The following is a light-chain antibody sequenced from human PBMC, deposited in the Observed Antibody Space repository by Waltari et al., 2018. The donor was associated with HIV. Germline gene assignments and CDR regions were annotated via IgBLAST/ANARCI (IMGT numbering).Light chain of an antibody. CDR1: QSISTS. V-gene: IGKV1-5*03. J-gene: IGKJ1*01. Sequence: MGTITCRASQSISTSLAWYQLQPGKAPKLLIYKASSLNSGVPSRFSGRGSGTDFTLTISSLQSDDFATYYCQQYNGYSTFGQGTKVEI. CDR2: KAS. CDR3: QQYNGYST.